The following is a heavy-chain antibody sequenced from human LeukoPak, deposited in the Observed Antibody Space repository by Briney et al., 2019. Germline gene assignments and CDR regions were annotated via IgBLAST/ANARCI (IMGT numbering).Heavy chain of an antibody. CDR1: GFNFDDYA. D-gene: IGHD5-24*01. CDR2: INWKTGNG. V-gene: IGHV3-9*01. CDR3: TRRAARWQFDL. Sequence: GRSLRLSCAVSGFNFDDYAMHWVRQAPGRGLEWVSGINWKTGNGIYADSVKGRFTISRDNAKNSLYLQMSSLRAGDTALYYCTRRAARWQFDLWGRGTLLTVSS. J-gene: IGHJ2*01.